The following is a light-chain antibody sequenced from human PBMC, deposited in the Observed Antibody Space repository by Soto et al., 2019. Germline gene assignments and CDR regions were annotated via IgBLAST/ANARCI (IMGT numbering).Light chain of an antibody. Sequence: EIVLTQSPATLSLSPGERATLSCRASQSVSSYLAWYQQKPGQAPRLLIYDASNRATGIPARFSGSGSGTDFTPTISSLEPEDFAVYYCKHRTNSGTFGQGTRVEIK. CDR3: KHRTNSGT. J-gene: IGKJ1*01. CDR1: QSVSSY. CDR2: DAS. V-gene: IGKV3-11*01.